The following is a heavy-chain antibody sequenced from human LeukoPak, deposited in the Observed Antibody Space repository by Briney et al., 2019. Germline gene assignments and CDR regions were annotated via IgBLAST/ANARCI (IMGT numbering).Heavy chain of an antibody. CDR3: TRVEETATTAAIIRKYSYYYYYMDV. CDR1: GFTFSTYA. Sequence: PGRSLRLSCAASGFTFSTYAMHWVRQAPGKGLEWVALISYDGSNKYYADSVKGRFTISRDNSKNTLYLQMGSLRAEDTAVYYCTRVEETATTAAIIRKYSYYYYYMDVWGKGNTVTVSS. CDR2: ISYDGSNK. D-gene: IGHD4-11*01. J-gene: IGHJ6*03. V-gene: IGHV3-30*04.